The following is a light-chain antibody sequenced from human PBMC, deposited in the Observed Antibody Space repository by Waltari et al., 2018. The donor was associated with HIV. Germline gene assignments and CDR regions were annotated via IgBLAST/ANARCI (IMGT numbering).Light chain of an antibody. CDR2: EVS. V-gene: IGLV2-14*01. CDR1: TSAVGGYNY. J-gene: IGLJ1*01. Sequence: QSALTQPASVSGSPGQSITISCTGTTSAVGGYNYVSWYQQHPGKAPKLMIYEVSNRPSGVSNRFSGSKSGSTASLTISGLQAEDEADYYCSSYTRSTVYVFGTGTKVTVL. CDR3: SSYTRSTVYV.